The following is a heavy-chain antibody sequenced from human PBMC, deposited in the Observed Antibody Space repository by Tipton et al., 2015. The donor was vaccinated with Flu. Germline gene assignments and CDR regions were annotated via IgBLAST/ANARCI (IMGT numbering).Heavy chain of an antibody. CDR1: GFTLSSYW. V-gene: IGHV3-7*01. CDR2: IKQDGSEK. Sequence: SLRFSCVASGFTLSSYWMSWVRQAPGKGLEWVANIKQDGSEKYYVDSVKGRFIISRDNAKNSLYLQMNSLRSEDTAVYYCTRRLVEDWGQGTQVTVSS. J-gene: IGHJ4*02. CDR3: TRRLVED.